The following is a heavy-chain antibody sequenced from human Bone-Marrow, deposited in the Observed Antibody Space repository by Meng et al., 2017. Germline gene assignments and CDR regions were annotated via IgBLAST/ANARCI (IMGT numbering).Heavy chain of an antibody. V-gene: IGHV4-39*07. CDR3: ARSVGLATIPY. CDR1: GGSISSSSYY. D-gene: IGHD5-24*01. Sequence: SETLSLTCTVSGGSISSSSYYWGWIRQPPGKGLEWIGSIYYSGSTYYNPSLKSRVTITVDTSKNQFSLKLSSVTAADTAVDYCARSVGLATIPYWGQGTLVTVSS. CDR2: IYYSGST. J-gene: IGHJ4*02.